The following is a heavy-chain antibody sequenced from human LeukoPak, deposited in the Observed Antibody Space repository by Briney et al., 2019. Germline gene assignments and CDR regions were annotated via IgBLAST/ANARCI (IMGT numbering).Heavy chain of an antibody. V-gene: IGHV3-7*01. Sequence: GGSLRLSCAASGFTLSSYWMNWVRQVPGKGLEWVANIKQDGSEKYYVDSVKGRFTISRDNAKNSLYLQMNSLRAEDTAVYYCARDAHYYDSSGYYRGVFDIWGQGTMVTVS. CDR3: ARDAHYYDSSGYYRGVFDI. J-gene: IGHJ3*02. D-gene: IGHD3-22*01. CDR1: GFTLSSYW. CDR2: IKQDGSEK.